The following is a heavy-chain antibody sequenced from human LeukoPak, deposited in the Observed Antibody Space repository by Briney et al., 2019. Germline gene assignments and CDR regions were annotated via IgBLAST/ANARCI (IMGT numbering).Heavy chain of an antibody. Sequence: VGSLRLSCAASGFTFDDYTMHWVRQAPGKGLEWVSLISWDGGSTYYADSVKGRFTISRDNSKNSLYLQMNSLRSEDTALYYCAKGPLVVPAAARAEYFQHWGQGTLVTVSS. CDR2: ISWDGGST. D-gene: IGHD2-2*01. CDR3: AKGPLVVPAAARAEYFQH. CDR1: GFTFDDYT. J-gene: IGHJ1*01. V-gene: IGHV3-43*01.